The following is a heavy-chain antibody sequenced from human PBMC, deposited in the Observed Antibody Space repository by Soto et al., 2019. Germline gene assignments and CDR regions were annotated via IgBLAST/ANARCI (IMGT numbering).Heavy chain of an antibody. D-gene: IGHD3-10*01. Sequence: QVQLQESGPGLVKPSETLSLTCTVSGGSITNYSCSWFRQPPGKGLEWIGYIQYNGYSAYNLSLKRRVTMSMDTSKTQFSLMLESVTATDTAVYYCARHGFGSLHGLVDVWGQGTTVIVSS. CDR3: ARHGFGSLHGLVDV. V-gene: IGHV4-59*08. J-gene: IGHJ6*02. CDR2: IQYNGYS. CDR1: GGSITNYS.